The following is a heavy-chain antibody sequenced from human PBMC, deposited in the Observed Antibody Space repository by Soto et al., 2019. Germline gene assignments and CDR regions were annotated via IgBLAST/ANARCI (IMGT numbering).Heavy chain of an antibody. D-gene: IGHD1-26*01. CDR1: GFTFSDYY. Sequence: EVQMVESGGGVVQPGGSLRLTCVASGFTFSDYYMHWVRQAPGKGPVWVSRLNGDGSSTNYADSVKGRFTISRDNAKNTLYLQMNSLRAEDTAVYYCARSESGKFSYWGQGTLVTVSS. CDR2: LNGDGSST. V-gene: IGHV3-74*01. J-gene: IGHJ4*02. CDR3: ARSESGKFSY.